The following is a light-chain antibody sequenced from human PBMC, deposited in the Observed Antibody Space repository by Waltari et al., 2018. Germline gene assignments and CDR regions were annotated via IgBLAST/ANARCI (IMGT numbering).Light chain of an antibody. V-gene: IGKV3-15*01. CDR2: GAS. Sequence: EIVMTQSPATLSVSPGERATLSCRASQSVSSNLAWYQQKPGQAPRLLIYGASTRATGIPARVRGSGSGTEFTLTISSLQSEEFAGYYCQQYNNWPPWTFGQGTKVEIK. J-gene: IGKJ1*01. CDR1: QSVSSN. CDR3: QQYNNWPPWT.